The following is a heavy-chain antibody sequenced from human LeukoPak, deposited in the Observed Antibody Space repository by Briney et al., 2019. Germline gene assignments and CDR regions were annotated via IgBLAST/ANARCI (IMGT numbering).Heavy chain of an antibody. V-gene: IGHV1-69*05. CDR1: GGTFSSYA. CDR2: IIPIFGTA. J-gene: IGHJ4*02. Sequence: ASVKVSCKASGGTFSSYAISWVRQAPGQGLEWMGGIIPIFGTANYAQKFQGRVTITTDESTSTAYMELSSLRSEDTAVYYCARGGYCSSTSCQSPPSDWGQGTLVTVSS. D-gene: IGHD2-2*01. CDR3: ARGGYCSSTSCQSPPSD.